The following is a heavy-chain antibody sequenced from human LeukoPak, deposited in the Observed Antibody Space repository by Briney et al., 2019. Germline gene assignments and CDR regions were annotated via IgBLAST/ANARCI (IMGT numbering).Heavy chain of an antibody. CDR1: GFTFSSYW. J-gene: IGHJ4*02. D-gene: IGHD6-19*01. Sequence: GGSLRLSCAASGFTFSSYWMHWVRQAPGKGLVWFSRINSDGSSTSYADSVKGRFTISRDNAKNTLYLQMNSLRAEDTAVYYCAKESSYSSGSAFDYWGQGTLVTVSS. CDR2: INSDGSST. CDR3: AKESSYSSGSAFDY. V-gene: IGHV3-74*01.